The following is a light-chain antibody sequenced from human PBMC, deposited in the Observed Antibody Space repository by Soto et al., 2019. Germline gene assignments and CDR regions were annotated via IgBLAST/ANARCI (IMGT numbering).Light chain of an antibody. CDR2: EVS. CDR3: SSNAGSNNLV. CDR1: SSDVGDYNY. V-gene: IGLV2-8*01. J-gene: IGLJ2*01. Sequence: QSALTQPPSASGTPGQSVTIPCTGTSSDVGDYNYVSWYQQHPGKAPKLVIYEVSRRPSGVPDRFSGSKSGNTASLTVSGLQAEDEADYYCSSNAGSNNLVFGGGPKVTV.